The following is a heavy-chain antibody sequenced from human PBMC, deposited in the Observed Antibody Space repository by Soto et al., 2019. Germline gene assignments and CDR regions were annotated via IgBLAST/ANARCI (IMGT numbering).Heavy chain of an antibody. V-gene: IGHV4-30-4*01. CDR2: IYYSGST. CDR3: ARDVLRVGATWFDP. J-gene: IGHJ5*02. CDR1: GSSINNSDYY. Sequence: SETLSLTCTVSGSSINNSDYYWSWVRQPPGKGLEWIGYIYYSGSTYYNPSLKSRITISLDPSKNQFSLKLSSVTAADTAVYYCARDVLRVGATWFDPWGQGTLVTVSS. D-gene: IGHD1-26*01.